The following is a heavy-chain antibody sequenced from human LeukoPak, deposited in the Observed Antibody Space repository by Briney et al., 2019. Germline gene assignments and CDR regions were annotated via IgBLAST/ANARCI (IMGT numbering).Heavy chain of an antibody. CDR1: GYTFTSYY. Sequence: GASVKVSCKASGYTFTSYYMHWVRQAPGQGLEWMGWINPNSGGTNYAQKFQGWVTMTRDTSISTAYMELSRLRTDDPAVYYCARDERGFDYWGQGTLVTVSS. CDR2: INPNSGGT. CDR3: ARDERGFDY. J-gene: IGHJ4*02. D-gene: IGHD3-10*01. V-gene: IGHV1-2*04.